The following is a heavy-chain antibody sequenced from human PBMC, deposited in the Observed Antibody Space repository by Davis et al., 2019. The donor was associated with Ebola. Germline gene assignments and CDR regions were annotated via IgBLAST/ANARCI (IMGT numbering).Heavy chain of an antibody. J-gene: IGHJ4*02. CDR3: ARDIGYYTHDL. CDR2: IREDGSDK. D-gene: IGHD2-8*01. Sequence: PGGSLRLSCAASGFNFRNYWMTWVRQAPGKGLEWLAMIREDGSDKYYVDPVKGRFTISRDNARNSLFLQMDSLRAEDTAVYYCARDIGYYTHDLWGQGTLVTVSS. V-gene: IGHV3-7*01. CDR1: GFNFRNYW.